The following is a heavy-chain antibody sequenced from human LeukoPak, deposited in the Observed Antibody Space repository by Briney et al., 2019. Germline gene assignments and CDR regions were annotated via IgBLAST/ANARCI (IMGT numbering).Heavy chain of an antibody. D-gene: IGHD5-24*01. CDR2: ISSNSGTI. CDR1: GFTFTSYT. CDR3: TRSLEATMGAFDV. Sequence: GGSLRLSCAASGFTFTSYTMNWVRQAPGKGLEWVSYISSNSGTIYYADSAKGRFTISRDNAKNSLFPQMNSLRAEDTAVYYCTRSLEATMGAFDVWGQGTMVTVSS. V-gene: IGHV3-48*01. J-gene: IGHJ3*01.